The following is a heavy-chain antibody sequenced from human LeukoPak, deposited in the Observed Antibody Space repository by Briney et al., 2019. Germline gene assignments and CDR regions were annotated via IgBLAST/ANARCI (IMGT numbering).Heavy chain of an antibody. CDR3: AKDLELTVPGYSSGWYKGDYFDY. CDR2: ISGSGGST. D-gene: IGHD6-19*01. Sequence: GGSLRLSCAASGFTFSSYAMNWVRQAPGKGLEWVSAISGSGGSTYYADSVKGRFTISRDNSKNTLYLQMNSLRAEDTAVYYCAKDLELTVPGYSSGWYKGDYFDYWGQGTQVTVSS. CDR1: GFTFSSYA. V-gene: IGHV3-23*01. J-gene: IGHJ4*02.